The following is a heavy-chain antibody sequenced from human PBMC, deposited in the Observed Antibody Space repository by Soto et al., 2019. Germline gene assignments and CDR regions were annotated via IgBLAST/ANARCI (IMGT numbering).Heavy chain of an antibody. CDR1: GAPINSDY. CDR2: IYHIGST. D-gene: IGHD5-12*01. Sequence: SETLSLTCTVSGAPINSDYWSWIRQSPGRGLEWIGYIYHIGSTDYNPSLKSRVTISIDKSKSQFSLNLRSVTAADTAVYFCARFAYKSGFNWFDPWGQGTQVTVSS. CDR3: ARFAYKSGFNWFDP. V-gene: IGHV4-59*01. J-gene: IGHJ5*02.